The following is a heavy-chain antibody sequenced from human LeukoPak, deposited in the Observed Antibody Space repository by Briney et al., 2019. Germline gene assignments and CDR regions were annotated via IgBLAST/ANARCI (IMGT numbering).Heavy chain of an antibody. CDR1: GFTFSNAW. V-gene: IGHV3-15*01. Sequence: PGGSLRLSCAASGFTFSNAWMNWVRQAPGKGLEWVGRIKSKTDGEPTDYGAPVKGRFTISRDDSKNTLYLHMNILKTEDTAVYYCTTNDAFDIWGQGTMVTVSS. CDR2: IKSKTDGEPT. J-gene: IGHJ3*02. CDR3: TTNDAFDI.